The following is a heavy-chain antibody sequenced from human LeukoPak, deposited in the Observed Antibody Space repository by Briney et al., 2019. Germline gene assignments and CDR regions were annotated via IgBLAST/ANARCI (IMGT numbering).Heavy chain of an antibody. V-gene: IGHV3-23*01. CDR1: GFTFSSYG. J-gene: IGHJ4*02. Sequence: PGGSLTLSCAASGFTFSSYGMSWLRQAPGKGLEWVSAISGSGGSTYYADSVKGRFTISRDNSKNTLYLQMNSLRAEDTAVYYCARVVPPTDYGSGSYFWDPYYFDYWGQGTLVTVSS. CDR3: ARVVPPTDYGSGSYFWDPYYFDY. CDR2: ISGSGGST. D-gene: IGHD3-10*01.